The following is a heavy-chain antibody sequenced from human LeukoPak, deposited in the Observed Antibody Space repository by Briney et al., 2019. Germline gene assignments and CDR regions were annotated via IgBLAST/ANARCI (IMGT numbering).Heavy chain of an antibody. CDR3: ARRRSGWGNDAFDI. J-gene: IGHJ3*02. V-gene: IGHV4-39*07. D-gene: IGHD6-19*01. Sequence: PSETLSLTCTVSGGSISSSSYYWGWIRQPPGKGLEWIGNTYYGGNTYYNPSLKSRVTISVDTPKNQFSLKLSSVTAADTAVYYCARRRSGWGNDAFDIWGQGTMVTVSS. CDR2: TYYGGNT. CDR1: GGSISSSSYY.